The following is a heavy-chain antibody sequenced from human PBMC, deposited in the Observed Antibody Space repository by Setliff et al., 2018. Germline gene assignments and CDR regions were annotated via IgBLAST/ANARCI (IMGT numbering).Heavy chain of an antibody. CDR2: ISSTSTYI. CDR1: RFTFSSYY. D-gene: IGHD6-19*01. Sequence: PGGSLILSCVASRFTFSSYYMNWVRQAPGKGLEWVSSISSTSTYIYYADSVKGRFTISRDNARNSLYLQMNSLRAEDTAVYYCARAPFSSGWYGGWEYYFDYWGQGTQVTVSS. CDR3: ARAPFSSGWYGGWEYYFDY. V-gene: IGHV3-21*01. J-gene: IGHJ4*02.